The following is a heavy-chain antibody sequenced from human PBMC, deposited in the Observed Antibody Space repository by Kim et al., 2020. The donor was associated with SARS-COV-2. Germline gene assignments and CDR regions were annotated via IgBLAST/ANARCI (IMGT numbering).Heavy chain of an antibody. CDR3: ARGSVVRRSGYQQRHYYYYGMDV. J-gene: IGHJ6*02. CDR2: IYYSGST. Sequence: SETLSLTCTVSGGSISSSSYYWGWIRQPPGKGLEWIGSIYYSGSTYYNPSLKSRVTISVDTSKNQFSLKLSSVTAADTAVYYCARGSVVRRSGYQQRHYYYYGMDVWGQGTTVTVSS. CDR1: GGSISSSSYY. D-gene: IGHD3-22*01. V-gene: IGHV4-39*01.